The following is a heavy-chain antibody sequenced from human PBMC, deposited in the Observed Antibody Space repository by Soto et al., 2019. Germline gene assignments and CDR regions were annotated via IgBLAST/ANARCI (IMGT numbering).Heavy chain of an antibody. Sequence: VGSLRLSSAASGFMFSKYVMGWLRQAPGRGLESVSAITGSGGGTYCADSVKGRVTVSRDNSKNTMYLQMHSLRAEDTVIFFCAKWDTHGIIPPTVGGNYYYYDMDVWGQGTRVTVSS. CDR3: AKWDTHGIIPPTVGGNYYYYDMDV. CDR2: ITGSGGGT. V-gene: IGHV3-23*01. D-gene: IGHD5-18*01. J-gene: IGHJ6*02. CDR1: GFMFSKYV.